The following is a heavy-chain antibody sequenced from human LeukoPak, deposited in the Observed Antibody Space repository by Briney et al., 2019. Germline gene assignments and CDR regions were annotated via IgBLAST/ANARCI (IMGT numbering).Heavy chain of an antibody. CDR1: GYTFTNYD. CDR3: ARGTRDCSGSSCYNY. Sequence: ASVKVSCKASGYTFTNYDINWVRQASGQGLEWMGWMNPNSGNTGLAQKFQGRATMTRDTSVTTAYLDLSSLISEDTAVYYCARGTRDCSGSSCYNYWGQGTLVTVSS. CDR2: MNPNSGNT. V-gene: IGHV1-8*01. D-gene: IGHD2-2*02. J-gene: IGHJ4*02.